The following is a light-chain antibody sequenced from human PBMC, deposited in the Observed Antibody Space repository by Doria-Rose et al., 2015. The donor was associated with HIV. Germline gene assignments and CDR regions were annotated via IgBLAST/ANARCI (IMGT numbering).Light chain of an antibody. CDR1: NIGSRH. Sequence: VLTQPPSVSVAPGQTARITCGGNNIGSRHVHWYQQRPGQAPVLVVYDDDAWPSGISGPFSGSNSGNTATLTISWYEAGDEADYYCQVSDSGREWGVCGSGTKVTVL. V-gene: IGLV3-21*02. CDR3: QVSDSGREWGV. CDR2: DDD. J-gene: IGLJ1*01.